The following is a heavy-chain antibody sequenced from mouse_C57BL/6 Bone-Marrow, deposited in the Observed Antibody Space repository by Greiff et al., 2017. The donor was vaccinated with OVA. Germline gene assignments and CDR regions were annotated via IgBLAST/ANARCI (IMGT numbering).Heavy chain of an antibody. CDR3: ARVDYGSSQFAY. Sequence: QVQLQQPGAELVMPGASVKLSCKASGYTFTSYWMHWVKQRPGQGLEWIGEIDPSDSYTNYNQKFKGKSTLTVDKSSSTAYMQLSSLTSEDSAVYYCARVDYGSSQFAYWGQGTLVTVSA. CDR2: IDPSDSYT. CDR1: GYTFTSYW. D-gene: IGHD1-1*01. V-gene: IGHV1-69*01. J-gene: IGHJ3*01.